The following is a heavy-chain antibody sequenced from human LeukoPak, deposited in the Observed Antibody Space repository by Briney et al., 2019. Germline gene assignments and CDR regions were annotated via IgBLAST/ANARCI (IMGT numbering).Heavy chain of an antibody. D-gene: IGHD1-7*01. CDR2: INHSGST. Sequence: SETLSLTCAVYGGSFSGYYWSWIRQPPGKGLEWIGEINHSGSTNYNPSLKSRVTISVDTSKNQFSLKLSSVTAADTAVYHCARHGNWNYGSYWGQGTLVTVSS. V-gene: IGHV4-34*01. J-gene: IGHJ4*02. CDR3: ARHGNWNYGSY. CDR1: GGSFSGYY.